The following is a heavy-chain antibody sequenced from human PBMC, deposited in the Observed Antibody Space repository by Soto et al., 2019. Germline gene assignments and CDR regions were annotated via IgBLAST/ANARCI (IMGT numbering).Heavy chain of an antibody. V-gene: IGHV4-59*08. CDR3: ARGHYDFWSGYFATIDY. Sequence: QVQLQESGPGLVKPSETLSLTCTVSGGSISSYYWSWIRQPPGKGLEWIGYIHYSGSTKYNPSLKRRVTISADTSKNQFSLKMSSVTDADTAVYYCARGHYDFWSGYFATIDYWGQGTLVTVSS. CDR1: GGSISSYY. D-gene: IGHD3-3*01. CDR2: IHYSGST. J-gene: IGHJ4*02.